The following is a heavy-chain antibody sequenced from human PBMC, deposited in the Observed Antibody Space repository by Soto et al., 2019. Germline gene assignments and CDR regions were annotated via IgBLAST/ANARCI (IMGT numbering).Heavy chain of an antibody. D-gene: IGHD2-8*02. CDR1: GGSISSSSYY. V-gene: IGHV4-39*01. CDR3: ARQWSPRRSVAGGVDY. J-gene: IGHJ4*02. Sequence: QLQLQESGPGLVKPSETLSLTCTVSGGSISSSSYYWGWIRQSPGKGLEWIANVYYSGSTYYNPSLKSRVTVSVDFSKNEFSMKLSSVTAADTAVYYCARQWSPRRSVAGGVDYWGQGALVAVSS. CDR2: VYYSGST.